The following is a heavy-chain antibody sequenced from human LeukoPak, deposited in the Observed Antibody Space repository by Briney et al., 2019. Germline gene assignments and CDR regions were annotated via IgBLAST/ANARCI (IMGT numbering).Heavy chain of an antibody. CDR2: INHSGST. Sequence: SETLSLTCAVYGVSFSGYYWSWIRQPPGKGLEWIGEINHSGSTNYNPSLKSRVTISVDTSKNQSSLKLSSVTAADTAVYYCARGPVVPAAMSLFDIWGQGTMVTVSS. J-gene: IGHJ3*02. CDR3: ARGPVVPAAMSLFDI. CDR1: GVSFSGYY. V-gene: IGHV4-34*01. D-gene: IGHD2-2*01.